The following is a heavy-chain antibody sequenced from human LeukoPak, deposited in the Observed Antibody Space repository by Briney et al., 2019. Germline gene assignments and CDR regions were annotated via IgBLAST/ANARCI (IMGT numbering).Heavy chain of an antibody. Sequence: GASVKVSCKASGYTFTSYYMHWVRQAPGQGLEWMGIINPSGGSTSYAQKFQGRVTMTRDTSTSTVYMELSSLRSEDTAIYYCVRTPPNWGFDYWDQGTLVTVSS. CDR1: GYTFTSYY. V-gene: IGHV1-46*01. D-gene: IGHD7-27*01. J-gene: IGHJ4*02. CDR2: INPSGGST. CDR3: VRTPPNWGFDY.